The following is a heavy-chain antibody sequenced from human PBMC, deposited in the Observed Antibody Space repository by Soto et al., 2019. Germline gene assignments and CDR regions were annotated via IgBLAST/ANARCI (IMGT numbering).Heavy chain of an antibody. D-gene: IGHD3-16*01. J-gene: IGHJ4*02. CDR2: IYSSGST. CDR1: GGSVSSGSYY. CDR3: ARAPRTGVGGGDY. V-gene: IGHV4-61*01. Sequence: QVQLQESGPGLVKPSETLSLTCTVSGGSVSSGSYYWSWIRQPPGKGLEWIAYIYSSGSTNYNPSLKRRVTISVDTSKNQFSLGLSSVTAADTAVYYCARAPRTGVGGGDYWGQGTLVTVSS.